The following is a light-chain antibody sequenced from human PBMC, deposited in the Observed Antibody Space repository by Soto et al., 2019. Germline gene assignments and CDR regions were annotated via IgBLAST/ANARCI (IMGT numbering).Light chain of an antibody. CDR3: QQYNNWLS. CDR1: QSVSSN. CDR2: GAS. Sequence: ERVMTQSPATLSVSPGERATLSCWASQSVSSNLAWYQQKPGQAPRLLIYGASTRAAGIPARFSGSGSGTEFTLTISSLQSEDFAVYYCQQYNNWLSFGGGTKVDIK. V-gene: IGKV3-15*01. J-gene: IGKJ4*01.